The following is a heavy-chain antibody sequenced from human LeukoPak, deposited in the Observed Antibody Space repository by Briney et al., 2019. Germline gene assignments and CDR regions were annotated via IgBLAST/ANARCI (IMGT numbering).Heavy chain of an antibody. Sequence: PGGSLRLSCAASGFTFSDYYMSWIRQAPGKGLEWVSYISSSGSTIYYADSVKGRFTISRDNAKNSLYLQMNSLRAEDTAVYYCAREEDTAMVFNEGDWFNPWGQGTLVTVSS. D-gene: IGHD5-18*01. CDR2: ISSSGSTI. V-gene: IGHV3-11*04. CDR1: GFTFSDYY. CDR3: AREEDTAMVFNEGDWFNP. J-gene: IGHJ5*02.